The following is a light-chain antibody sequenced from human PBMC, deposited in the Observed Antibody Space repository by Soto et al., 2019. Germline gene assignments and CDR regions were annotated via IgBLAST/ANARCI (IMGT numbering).Light chain of an antibody. CDR3: QQYNDWPRT. V-gene: IGKV3-15*01. CDR1: QSVNSN. J-gene: IGKJ1*01. Sequence: EIMMTQSPATLSVSPGERATLSCRASQSVNSNLAWYQQKPGQTPRLLIYGAPTRAIGTPAVFSGCGSGTEFTLTISSLQSEDLAVYYCQQYNDWPRTFGPGTKGDIK. CDR2: GAP.